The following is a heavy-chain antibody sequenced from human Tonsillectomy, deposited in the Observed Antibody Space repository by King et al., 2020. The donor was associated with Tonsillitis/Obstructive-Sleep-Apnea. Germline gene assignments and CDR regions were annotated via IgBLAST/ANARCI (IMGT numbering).Heavy chain of an antibody. D-gene: IGHD2-2*01. V-gene: IGHV4-34*01. Sequence: VQLQQWGAGLLKPSETLSLTCAVYGGSFSGYYWSWIRQPPGKGLEWIGEINHSGNTNYNPSPKSRVTISADTSKNQFSLKLSSVTAADTAVYYCARRGYCTTTSCHGGWFDPWGQGTLVTVSS. J-gene: IGHJ5*02. CDR1: GGSFSGYY. CDR2: INHSGNT. CDR3: ARRGYCTTTSCHGGWFDP.